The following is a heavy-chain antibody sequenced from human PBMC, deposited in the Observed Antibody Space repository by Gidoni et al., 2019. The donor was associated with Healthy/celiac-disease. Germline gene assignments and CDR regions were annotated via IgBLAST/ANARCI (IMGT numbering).Heavy chain of an antibody. CDR1: GYSFTSYW. D-gene: IGHD6-6*01. CDR2: IYPGDSDT. V-gene: IGHV5-51*01. J-gene: IGHJ4*02. CDR3: ARQGYREQLVPRPPFDY. Sequence: EVQLVQSGAEVKKPGESLEISCKGSGYSFTSYWIGWVRQMPGKGLEWMGIIYPGDSDTRYSPSFQGQVTISADKSISTAYLQWSSLKASDTAMYYCARQGYREQLVPRPPFDYWGQGTLVTVSS.